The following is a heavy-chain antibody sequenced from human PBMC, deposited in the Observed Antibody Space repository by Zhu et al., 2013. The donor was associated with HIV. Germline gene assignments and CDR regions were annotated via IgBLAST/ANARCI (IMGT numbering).Heavy chain of an antibody. Sequence: EVQLVESGGGLVQPGGSLKLSCAASGFTFSGSTMLWVRQSPGKRLEWLGRIRSKANSYAAVYAASVKGRFTISRDDSKNMAYLQLNSLRTEDTAVYYCTRHQDPLTYYYASGSYWLDPWGQGTRSPSPQ. CDR2: IRSKANSYAA. CDR3: TRHQDPLTYYYASGSYWLDP. J-gene: IGHJ5*02. V-gene: IGHV3-73*02. D-gene: IGHD3-10*01. CDR1: GFTFSGST.